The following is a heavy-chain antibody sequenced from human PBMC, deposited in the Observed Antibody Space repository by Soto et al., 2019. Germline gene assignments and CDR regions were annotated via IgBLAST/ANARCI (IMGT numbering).Heavy chain of an antibody. CDR1: GFTFITYW. Sequence: WGSLRLSCAASGFTFITYWIHWVRQSPGKGLVWVSRIKSDGSSTTYADSVKGRFTISRDNAKNTLYLQMNSLRVEDTAGYYCARSDWFDPWGQGTLVTVSS. V-gene: IGHV3-74*01. J-gene: IGHJ5*02. CDR2: IKSDGSST. CDR3: ARSDWFDP.